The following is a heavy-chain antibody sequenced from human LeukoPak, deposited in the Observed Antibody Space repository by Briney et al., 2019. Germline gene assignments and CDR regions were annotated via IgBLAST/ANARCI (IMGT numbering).Heavy chain of an antibody. J-gene: IGHJ4*02. CDR2: INTNTGNP. D-gene: IGHD4-11*01. CDR3: AREIGDDDYSNYDY. Sequence: ASVKVSCKASGYTFASYAMNWVRQAPGQGLEWMGWINTNTGNPTYAQGFTGRFVFSLDTSVSTAYLQISSLKAEDTAVYYCAREIGDDDYSNYDYWGQGTLVTVSS. CDR1: GYTFASYA. V-gene: IGHV7-4-1*02.